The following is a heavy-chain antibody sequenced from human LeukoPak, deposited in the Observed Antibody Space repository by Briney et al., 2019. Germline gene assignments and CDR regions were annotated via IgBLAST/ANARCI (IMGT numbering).Heavy chain of an antibody. CDR2: INHSGST. CDR3: ARARSGSSSWYGKNTRGKFDY. Sequence: SETLSLTCAVYGGSFSGYYWSWIRQPPGKGLEWIGEINHSGSTNYNPSLKSRVTISVDTSKNQFSLRLSSVTAADTAVYYCARARSGSSSWYGKNTRGKFDYWGQGTPVTVSS. V-gene: IGHV4-34*01. CDR1: GGSFSGYY. J-gene: IGHJ4*02. D-gene: IGHD6-13*01.